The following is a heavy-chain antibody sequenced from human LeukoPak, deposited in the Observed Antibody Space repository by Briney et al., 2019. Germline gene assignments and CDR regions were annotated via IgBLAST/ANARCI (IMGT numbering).Heavy chain of an antibody. Sequence: PGGSLRLSCAASGFTFDDYAMHWVRQAPGKGLEWVSLITWDGGSTYYADSVKGRFTISRDNSKNSLYLQMNSLRAEDTAVYYCARYIVWAGPDYWGQGTLVTVSS. D-gene: IGHD5/OR15-5a*01. J-gene: IGHJ4*02. CDR2: ITWDGGST. V-gene: IGHV3-43D*03. CDR1: GFTFDDYA. CDR3: ARYIVWAGPDY.